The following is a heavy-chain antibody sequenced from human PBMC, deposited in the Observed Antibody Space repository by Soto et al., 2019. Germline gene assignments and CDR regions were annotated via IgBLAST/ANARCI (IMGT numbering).Heavy chain of an antibody. CDR2: AYYRSKWIH. CDR3: AGVVWFRGMDV. J-gene: IGHJ6*02. CDR1: GDSVSSSSAA. D-gene: IGHD3-16*01. Sequence: SQTLSLTCDISGDSVSSSSAAWNWIRQSPSRGLEWLGRAYYRSKWIHEYTVSMESRITINPDTSKNQFSLHIYSVTPEDTAVYYCAGVVWFRGMDVWGQGTPVTVSS. V-gene: IGHV6-1*01.